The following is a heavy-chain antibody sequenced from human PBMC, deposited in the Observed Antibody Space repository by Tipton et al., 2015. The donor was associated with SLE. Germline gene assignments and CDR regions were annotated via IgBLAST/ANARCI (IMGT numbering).Heavy chain of an antibody. Sequence: TLSLTCALYGGSFSDYYWSWIRQPPGKGLEWIGEINHSGSTNYNPSLKSRVTISVDTSKNQISLKLSSVTAADTAVYYCAKGLGAYSSGWRYYYYYMDVWGKGTTVTVSS. V-gene: IGHV4-34*01. J-gene: IGHJ6*03. CDR2: INHSGST. CDR1: GGSFSDYY. D-gene: IGHD6-19*01. CDR3: AKGLGAYSSGWRYYYYYMDV.